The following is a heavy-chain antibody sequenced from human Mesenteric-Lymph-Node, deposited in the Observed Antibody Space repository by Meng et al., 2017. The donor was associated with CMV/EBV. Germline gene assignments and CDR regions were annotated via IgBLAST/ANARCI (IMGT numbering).Heavy chain of an antibody. V-gene: IGHV1-2*02. D-gene: IGHD3-3*01. J-gene: IGHJ6*02. Sequence: ASVKVSCKASGYTFTGYYMYWVRQAPGQGLEWMGWINPKSGGTNYAQNFQGRVTMTRDTSISTAYMDLSRLRSDDTAVYYCAKVDRAMIFGVPYGMDVWGQGTTVTVSS. CDR2: INPKSGGT. CDR1: GYTFTGYY. CDR3: AKVDRAMIFGVPYGMDV.